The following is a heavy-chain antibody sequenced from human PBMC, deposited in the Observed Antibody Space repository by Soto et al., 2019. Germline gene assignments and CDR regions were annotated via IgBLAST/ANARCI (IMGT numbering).Heavy chain of an antibody. V-gene: IGHV4-31*03. Sequence: QVHLQESGPGQVRPSQTLSLSCSVSGGSISRGAYFWTWIRQFPGKRLAWIASISYTGATYYNPSIKSRVNISADTFMSQFSLQLNSVTSADTAVYYCASGGPVSVSPAWQLLGYFDYWGQGTLVSVSS. CDR3: ASGGPVSVSPAWQLLGYFDY. CDR2: ISYTGAT. CDR1: GGSISRGAYF. D-gene: IGHD2-15*01. J-gene: IGHJ4*02.